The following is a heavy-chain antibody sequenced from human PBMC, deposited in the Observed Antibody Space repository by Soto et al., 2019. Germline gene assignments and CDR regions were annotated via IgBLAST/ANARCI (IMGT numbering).Heavy chain of an antibody. CDR2: MNPGSGKT. V-gene: IGHV1-8*02. CDR1: GYTFINYD. D-gene: IGHD6-13*01. CDR3: ARMASAGTLNWFDP. J-gene: IGHJ5*02. Sequence: QVQLVRSGAEVREPGASVRVSCKASGYTFINYDISWVRQATGQGVEWMGWMNPGSGKTGYANKSQGRVTMTRDASTSTAQLELSSLTSEDTAVYYCARMASAGTLNWFDPWGQGTLVTVSS.